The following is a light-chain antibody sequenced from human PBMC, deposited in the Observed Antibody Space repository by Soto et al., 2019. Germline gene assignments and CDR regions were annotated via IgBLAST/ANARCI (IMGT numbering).Light chain of an antibody. Sequence: DIQMTQSPSSLSASVGDRVTITCRASQDIRNDLGGYQQKPGKAPKGVIFSASTLDSGDPSRFSGGGFGTQFTLTISSLQPEDFATYYCLHHYNYPLTLGGGTKVEIK. CDR3: LHHYNYPLT. CDR1: QDIRND. V-gene: IGKV1-17*01. CDR2: SAS. J-gene: IGKJ4*01.